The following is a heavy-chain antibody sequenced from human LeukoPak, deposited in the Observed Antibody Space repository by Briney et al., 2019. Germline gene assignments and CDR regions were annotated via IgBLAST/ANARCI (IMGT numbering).Heavy chain of an antibody. CDR2: IYYSGST. CDR3: ARRVYGSGPFDY. V-gene: IGHV4-39*07. J-gene: IGHJ4*02. CDR1: GGSISSSSYY. D-gene: IGHD3-10*01. Sequence: SETLSLTCTVSGGSISSSSYYWGWIRQPPGKGLEWIGSIYYSGSTNYNPSLKSRVTISVDTSKNQFSLKLSAVTAADTAVYYCARRVYGSGPFDYWGQGTLVTVSS.